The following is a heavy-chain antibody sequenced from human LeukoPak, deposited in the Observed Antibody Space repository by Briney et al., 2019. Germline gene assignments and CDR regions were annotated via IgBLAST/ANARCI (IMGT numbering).Heavy chain of an antibody. CDR3: ARQTAKNVDTARFDS. CDR1: GGSINNHY. D-gene: IGHD5-18*01. Sequence: SETLSLTCTVSGGSINNHYWSWIRQPPGKGLEWIGYIYYSGTTNYSPSLNSRVNISLDTAKNQFSLRLSSVTAADTAVYYCARQTAKNVDTARFDSWGQGTLVTVSS. J-gene: IGHJ4*02. V-gene: IGHV4-59*08. CDR2: IYYSGTT.